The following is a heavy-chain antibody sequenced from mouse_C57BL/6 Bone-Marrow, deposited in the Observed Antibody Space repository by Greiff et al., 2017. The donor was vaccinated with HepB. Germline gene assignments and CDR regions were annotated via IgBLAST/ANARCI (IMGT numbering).Heavy chain of an antibody. CDR3: TRYGYDTGDFDY. V-gene: IGHV5-9-1*02. J-gene: IGHJ2*01. D-gene: IGHD2-2*01. CDR1: GFTFSSYA. CDR2: ISSGGDYI. Sequence: EVKLEESGEGLVKPGGSLKLSCAASGFTFSSYAMSWVRQTPEKRLEWVAYISSGGDYIYYADTVKGRFTISRDNARNTLYLQMSSLKSEDTAMYYCTRYGYDTGDFDYWGQGTTLTVSS.